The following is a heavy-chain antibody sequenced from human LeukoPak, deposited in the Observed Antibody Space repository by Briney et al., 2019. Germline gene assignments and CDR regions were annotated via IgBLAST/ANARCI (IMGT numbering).Heavy chain of an antibody. J-gene: IGHJ3*02. CDR1: GGSIRNYY. V-gene: IGHV4-59*01. CDR3: ARDAYLGYGDPQGSDAFDI. CDR2: VYYSGST. D-gene: IGHD4-17*01. Sequence: SETLSLTCTVSGGSIRNYYWSWIRQPPGKGLEWIGYVYYSGSTDYNPSLKSRVTISVDTSKNQFSLKLSSVTAADTAVYYCARDAYLGYGDPQGSDAFDIWGQGTMVTVSS.